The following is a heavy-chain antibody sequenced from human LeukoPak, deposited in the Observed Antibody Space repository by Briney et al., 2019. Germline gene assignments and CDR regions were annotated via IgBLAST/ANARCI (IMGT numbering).Heavy chain of an antibody. J-gene: IGHJ6*03. Sequence: SETLSLTCAVYGGSFSGYYWSWIRQPPGKGLECIGEINHSGSTNYNPSLQSRVTISVDTSKNQFSLKLSSVTAADTAVYYCARGQAYDFWSGYPSPYYYMDVWGKGTTVTVSS. D-gene: IGHD3-3*01. V-gene: IGHV4-34*01. CDR1: GGSFSGYY. CDR3: ARGQAYDFWSGYPSPYYYMDV. CDR2: INHSGST.